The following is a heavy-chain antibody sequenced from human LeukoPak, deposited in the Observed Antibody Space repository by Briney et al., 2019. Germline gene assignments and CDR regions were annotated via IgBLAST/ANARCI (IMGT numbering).Heavy chain of an antibody. D-gene: IGHD3-10*02. CDR1: GFTLSDYY. J-gene: IGHJ6*04. CDR3: AELGITMIGGV. Sequence: GGSLRLSCAASGFTLSDYYMSWVRQAPGKGLEWISYISSSGSTIYYADSVKGRFTISRDNAKNSLYLQMNSLRAEDTAVYYCAELGITMIGGVWGKGTTVTISS. V-gene: IGHV3-11*04. CDR2: ISSSGSTI.